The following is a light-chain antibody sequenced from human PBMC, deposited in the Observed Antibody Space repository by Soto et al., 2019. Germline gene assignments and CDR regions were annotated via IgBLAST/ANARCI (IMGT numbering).Light chain of an antibody. J-gene: IGKJ1*01. CDR3: QQYSSYPWT. CDR1: QTISSW. Sequence: DIQMTQSPSTLSASVGDRVTITCRPSQTISSWLAWYQQKPGRAPNLLIYDASSLESGVPSRFSGSGSGTEFTLTISSLQTDDFATYYCQQYSSYPWTFGQGTKVDI. CDR2: DAS. V-gene: IGKV1-5*01.